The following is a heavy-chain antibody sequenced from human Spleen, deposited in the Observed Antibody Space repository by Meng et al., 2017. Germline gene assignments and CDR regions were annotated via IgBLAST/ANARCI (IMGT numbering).Heavy chain of an antibody. CDR3: ARSVDY. Sequence: GESLKISCAASGFTFSSYAMHWVRQAPGKGLEWVAVISYDGSNKYYADSVKGRFTISRDNSKNTLYLQMNSLRAEDTAVYYCARSVDYWGQGTLVTGSS. CDR2: ISYDGSNK. J-gene: IGHJ4*02. V-gene: IGHV3-30*01. CDR1: GFTFSSYA.